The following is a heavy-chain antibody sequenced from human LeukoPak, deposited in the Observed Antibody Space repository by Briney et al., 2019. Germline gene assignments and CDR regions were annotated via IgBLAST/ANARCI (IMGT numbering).Heavy chain of an antibody. CDR3: ARGGDWGLHDAFDI. CDR2: INTNTGNP. V-gene: IGHV7-4-1*02. D-gene: IGHD2-21*02. Sequence: GASVKVSCKASGYTLTSYAMNWVRQAPGQGLEWMGWINTNTGNPTYAQGFTGRFVFSLDTSVSTTYLQISSLKAEDTAVYYCARGGDWGLHDAFDIWGQGTVVTVSS. CDR1: GYTLTSYA. J-gene: IGHJ3*02.